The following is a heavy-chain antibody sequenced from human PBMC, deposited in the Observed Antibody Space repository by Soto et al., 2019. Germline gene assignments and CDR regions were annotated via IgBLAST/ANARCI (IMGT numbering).Heavy chain of an antibody. CDR3: ARVHYYASSGYYYFDQ. Sequence: ASVKVSCKASGDTFSSYAITWVRQAPGQGPEWMGGIIPRFGSTNYAQKFQGRVTITADESTRTVYMELSSLKSEDTALYYCARVHYYASSGYYYFDQWGQASPVTVSS. V-gene: IGHV1-69*13. CDR1: GDTFSSYA. CDR2: IIPRFGST. J-gene: IGHJ4*02. D-gene: IGHD3-22*01.